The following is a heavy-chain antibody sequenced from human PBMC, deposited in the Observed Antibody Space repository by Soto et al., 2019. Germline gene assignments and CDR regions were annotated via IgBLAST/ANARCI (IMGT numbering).Heavy chain of an antibody. CDR2: ISYDGSNK. D-gene: IGHD3-3*01. CDR1: GFTFSSYA. Sequence: GGSLRLSCAASGFTFSSYAMHWVRQAPGKGLEWVAVISYDGSNKYYADSVKGRFTISRDNSKNTLYLQMNSLGAEETAVYYCARGNYDFWSGYHTHAEFIPASPYYYYYYGMDVWGQGTTVTVSS. V-gene: IGHV3-30-3*01. J-gene: IGHJ6*02. CDR3: ARGNYDFWSGYHTHAEFIPASPYYYYYYGMDV.